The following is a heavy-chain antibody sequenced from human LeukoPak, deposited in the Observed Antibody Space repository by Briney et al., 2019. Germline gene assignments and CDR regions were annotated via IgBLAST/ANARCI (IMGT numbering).Heavy chain of an antibody. CDR1: GFTLSSYW. J-gene: IGHJ4*02. Sequence: PGGSLRLSCAASGFTLSSYWMSWVRQAPGKGLEWVANIKQDGSEKYYVDSVKGRFTISRDNAKNSLYLQMNSLRAEDTAVYYCARERGYSYGYSDYWGQGTLVTVSS. CDR3: ARERGYSYGYSDY. CDR2: IKQDGSEK. D-gene: IGHD5-18*01. V-gene: IGHV3-7*01.